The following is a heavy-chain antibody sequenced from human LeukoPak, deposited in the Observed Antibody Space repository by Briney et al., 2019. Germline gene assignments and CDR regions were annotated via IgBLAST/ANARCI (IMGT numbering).Heavy chain of an antibody. D-gene: IGHD5-24*01. V-gene: IGHV3-30*18. CDR1: GFTLGSYG. CDR3: AKEREMATRYYFDY. Sequence: GGSLRLSCAASGFTLGSYGMHWVRQAPGKGQEWVASISYDGSNEYYGDSVKGRFSVSRDNSKNTLYLHMNSLRAEDTAVYYCAKEREMATRYYFDYWGQGTLVTVSS. J-gene: IGHJ4*02. CDR2: ISYDGSNE.